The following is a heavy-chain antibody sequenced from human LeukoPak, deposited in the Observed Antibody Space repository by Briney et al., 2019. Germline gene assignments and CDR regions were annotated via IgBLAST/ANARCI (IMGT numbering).Heavy chain of an antibody. CDR1: GFTFSSYI. CDR3: AREDASSMDV. CDR2: VSSSSSFI. J-gene: IGHJ6*03. Sequence: GGSLRLSCAVSGFTFSSYIVTWVRQAPGKGLEWVSSVSSSSSFIYYADSVRGRFSISRDNAKNSLYLQMNSLRAEDTAVYYCAREDASSMDVWGKGTTVTVSS. V-gene: IGHV3-21*01.